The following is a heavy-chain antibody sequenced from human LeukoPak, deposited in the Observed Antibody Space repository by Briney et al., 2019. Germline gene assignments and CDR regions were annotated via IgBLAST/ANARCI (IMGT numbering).Heavy chain of an antibody. J-gene: IGHJ4*02. CDR3: AREDGKFDY. CDR1: GFTFSSYW. V-gene: IGHV3-7*01. CDR2: IRPDVDER. Sequence: GGSLGLSCAASGFTFSSYWMNWVRQAPGKGLEWVANIRPDVDERHYVESVRGRFTISRDNAKNLLYLQMNSLRADDTAVYYCAREDGKFDYWGQGTLVTVSP.